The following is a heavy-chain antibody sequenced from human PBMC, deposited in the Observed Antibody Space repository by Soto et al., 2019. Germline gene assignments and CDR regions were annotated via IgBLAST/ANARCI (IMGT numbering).Heavy chain of an antibody. D-gene: IGHD1-1*01. CDR1: GFTFSNYA. CDR3: AKRATGTYFDY. CDR2: ISGSGGST. J-gene: IGHJ4*02. V-gene: IGHV3-23*01. Sequence: EVQLLESGGGLVQPGGSLRLSCAASGFTFSNYAMNWVRQAPGKGLEWVSVISGSGGSTYYANSVKGRFTISRDNSKNTLYLQMNSLRAEDTAVYYCAKRATGTYFDYWGQGTLVTVSS.